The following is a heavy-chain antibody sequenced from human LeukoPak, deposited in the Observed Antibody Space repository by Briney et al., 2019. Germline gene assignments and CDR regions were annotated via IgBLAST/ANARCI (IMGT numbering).Heavy chain of an antibody. CDR1: GGSFSGYS. D-gene: IGHD3-22*01. CDR2: FNHSGST. CDR3: ARHYLFVVGEAYYYDSSGYPLGFDY. Sequence: SETLSLNCAVYGGSFSGYSWTCIRQPPGKGLEWIGEFNHSGSTNYNPSLKSRVTISVDTSKNQFSLKLTSVTAADTAVYYCARHYLFVVGEAYYYDSSGYPLGFDYWGQGTLVTVSS. V-gene: IGHV4-34*01. J-gene: IGHJ4*02.